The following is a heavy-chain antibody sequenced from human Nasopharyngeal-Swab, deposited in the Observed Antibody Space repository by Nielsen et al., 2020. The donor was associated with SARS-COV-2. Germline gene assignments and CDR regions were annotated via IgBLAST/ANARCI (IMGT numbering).Heavy chain of an antibody. CDR2: IYYSGST. D-gene: IGHD6-13*01. V-gene: IGHV4-59*01. CDR3: ARYGYSSSRTLDY. J-gene: IGHJ4*02. Sequence: IRQPPGKGLEWIGYIYYSGSTNYNPALKSRVTISADTSKNQVALKLSTVTAADTSAYYCARYGYSSSRTLDYWGQGTLVTVSS.